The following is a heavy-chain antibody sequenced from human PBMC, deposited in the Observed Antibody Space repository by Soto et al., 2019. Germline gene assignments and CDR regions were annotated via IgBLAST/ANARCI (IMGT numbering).Heavy chain of an antibody. CDR1: GFTFSTYS. J-gene: IGHJ4*02. CDR2: ISGSNTI. D-gene: IGHD6-19*01. V-gene: IGHV3-48*01. CDR3: ARERGSGWTFDY. Sequence: EVQLVESGGDLVQPGGSLRLSCAASGFTFSTYSMNWVRQAPGRGVEGVSSISGSNTIYYADSVKGRFTISRDNVQNSLYLQMHSLRAEDTAVYYCARERGSGWTFDYWGQGTLVTVSS.